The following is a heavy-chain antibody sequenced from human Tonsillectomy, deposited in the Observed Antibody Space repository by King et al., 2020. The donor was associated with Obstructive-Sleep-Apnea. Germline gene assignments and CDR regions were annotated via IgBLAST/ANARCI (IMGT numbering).Heavy chain of an antibody. CDR2: ISYDGYKE. CDR1: GFTFSSYG. CDR3: AKAWTVTTLQCACDY. Sequence: VQLVESGGGVVQPGRSLRLSCAASGFTFSSYGMHWVRQAPGKVLEWVAVISYDGYKEFYADSVKCRFTISRDSSRNTLYLQMNRLRPEDTAVYYCAKAWTVTTLQCACDYWGQGTLVTVSS. J-gene: IGHJ4*02. V-gene: IGHV3-30*18. D-gene: IGHD4-17*01.